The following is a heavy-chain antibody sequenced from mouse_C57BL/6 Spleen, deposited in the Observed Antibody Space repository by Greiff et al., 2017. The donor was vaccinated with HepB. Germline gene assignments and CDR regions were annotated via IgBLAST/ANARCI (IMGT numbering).Heavy chain of an antibody. J-gene: IGHJ2*01. Sequence: DVMLVESGGGLVQPGGSLSLSCAASGFTFTDYYMSWVRQPPGKALEWLGFIRNKANGYTTEYSASVKGRFTISRDNSQSILYLQMNALRAEDSATYYCARLDGYYDYWGQGTTLTVSS. CDR2: IRNKANGYTT. CDR1: GFTFTDYY. D-gene: IGHD2-3*01. V-gene: IGHV7-3*01. CDR3: ARLDGYYDY.